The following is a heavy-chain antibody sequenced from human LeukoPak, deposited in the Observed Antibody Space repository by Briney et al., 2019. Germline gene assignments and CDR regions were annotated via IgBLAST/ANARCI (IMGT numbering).Heavy chain of an antibody. CDR3: ARDRDWGCSYCSY. D-gene: IGHD7-27*01. CDR1: GFTFSSYG. Sequence: GRSLRLSCAASGFTFSSYGMHWVRQAPGKGLEWVAVIWYDGSNKYYADSVKGRFTISRDNSKNTLYLQMNSLRAEDTAVYYCARDRDWGCSYCSYWGQGTLVTVSS. V-gene: IGHV3-33*01. CDR2: IWYDGSNK. J-gene: IGHJ4*02.